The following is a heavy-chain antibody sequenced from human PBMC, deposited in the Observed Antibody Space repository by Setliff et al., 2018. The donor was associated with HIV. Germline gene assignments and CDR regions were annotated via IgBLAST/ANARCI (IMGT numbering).Heavy chain of an antibody. J-gene: IGHJ4*02. CDR1: GDSISRYY. CDR3: AREQWLVTRGYFDS. V-gene: IGHV4-59*12. Sequence: PSETLSLTCSVSGDSISRYYWSWIRQPPGKGLEWIGYIDYRGSTSYNPSLRSRVTISIDTSKNQFSVKLNFVTAADTAVYYCAREQWLVTRGYFDSWGQGIMVTVSS. D-gene: IGHD6-19*01. CDR2: IDYRGST.